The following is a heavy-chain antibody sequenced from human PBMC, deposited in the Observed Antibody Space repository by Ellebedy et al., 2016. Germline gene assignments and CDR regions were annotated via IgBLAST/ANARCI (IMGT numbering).Heavy chain of an antibody. CDR3: TRDLDTAMVTGTRGHDAFDI. D-gene: IGHD5-18*01. V-gene: IGHV3-23*01. CDR1: GFTFSSYA. CDR2: ISGSGGST. Sequence: GESLKISXAASGFTFSSYAMSWVRQAPGKGLEWVSAISGSGGSTYYADSVKGRFTISRENAKNSLYLQMNSLRAGDTAVYYCTRDLDTAMVTGTRGHDAFDIWGQGTMVTVSS. J-gene: IGHJ3*02.